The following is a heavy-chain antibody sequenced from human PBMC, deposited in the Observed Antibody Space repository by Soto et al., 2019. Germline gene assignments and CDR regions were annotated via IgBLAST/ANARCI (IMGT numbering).Heavy chain of an antibody. J-gene: IGHJ5*02. Sequence: QVQLVQSGAEVKKPGASVKVSCQASGGTFSSYAISWVRQAPGQGLEWMGGIIPIFGTANYAQKFQGRVTITADESTSTAYMELSSLRSEDTAVYYWALRRDYGDGWWFDPWGKGNLLTVSA. D-gene: IGHD4-17*01. CDR1: GGTFSSYA. CDR3: ALRRDYGDGWWFDP. CDR2: IIPIFGTA. V-gene: IGHV1-69*01.